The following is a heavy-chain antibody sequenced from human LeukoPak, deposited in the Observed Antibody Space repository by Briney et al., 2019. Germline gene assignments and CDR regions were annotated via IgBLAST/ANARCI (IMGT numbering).Heavy chain of an antibody. CDR1: GGSISSSNW. Sequence: SGTLSLTCAVSGGSISSSNWWSWVRQPPGKGLEWIGEIYHSGSTNYNPSLKSRVTISVDKSKNQFSLKLSSVTAADTAVYYCARDPDFRGYCSGTSCTEGDYWGQGTLVTVSS. CDR3: ARDPDFRGYCSGTSCTEGDY. V-gene: IGHV4-4*02. D-gene: IGHD2-2*01. CDR2: IYHSGST. J-gene: IGHJ4*02.